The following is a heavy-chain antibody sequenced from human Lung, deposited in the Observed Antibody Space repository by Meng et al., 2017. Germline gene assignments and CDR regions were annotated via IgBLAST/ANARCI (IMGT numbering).Heavy chain of an antibody. Sequence: VELVAAGGGVVQPGGSLRLYCAASGCTFNADAMHWVRQAPGKGLEWVSLMSFDGAQIYYSDSVRGRFTISRDNSKNTLYLQMNSLRAEDTAVYYCARDKPPNDVWGRGTLVTVSS. V-gene: IGHV3-30*01. CDR3: ARDKPPNDV. CDR1: GCTFNADA. CDR2: MSFDGAQI. J-gene: IGHJ2*01.